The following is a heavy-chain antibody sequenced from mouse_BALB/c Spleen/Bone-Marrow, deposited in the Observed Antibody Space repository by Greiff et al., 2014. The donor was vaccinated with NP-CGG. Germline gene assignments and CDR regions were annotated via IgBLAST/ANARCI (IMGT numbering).Heavy chain of an antibody. D-gene: IGHD1-1*01. V-gene: IGHV1-54*01. CDR1: GYAFTNYL. CDR2: INPGSGGT. CDR3: ARGITTGYFDY. J-gene: IGHJ2*01. Sequence: QVQLKQSGAELVRPGTSVKVSCKASGYAFTNYLIEWVKQSPGQGLEWIGVINPGSGGTNYNEKFKGKATLTADKSSSTAYMQLSSLTSDDSAVYFCARGITTGYFDYWGQGTTLTVSS.